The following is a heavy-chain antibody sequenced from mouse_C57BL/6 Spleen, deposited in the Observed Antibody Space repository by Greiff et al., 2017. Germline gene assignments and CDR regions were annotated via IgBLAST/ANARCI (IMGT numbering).Heavy chain of an antibody. Sequence: QVQLQQPGAELVKPGASVKLSCKASGYTFTSYWMHWVKQRPGQGLEWIGMIHPNSGSTNYNEKFKSKATLTVDKSSSTAYMQLSSLTSEDSAVYYCARSTGSSPAWFAYWGQGTLVTVSA. J-gene: IGHJ3*01. CDR3: ARSTGSSPAWFAY. D-gene: IGHD1-1*01. CDR1: GYTFTSYW. V-gene: IGHV1-64*01. CDR2: IHPNSGST.